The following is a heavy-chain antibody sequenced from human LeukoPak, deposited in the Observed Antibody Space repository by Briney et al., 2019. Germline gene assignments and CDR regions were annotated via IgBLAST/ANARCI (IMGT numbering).Heavy chain of an antibody. CDR3: ARDISAPLNPTNWFDP. CDR1: GFTFSSYG. D-gene: IGHD1-20*01. J-gene: IGHJ5*02. V-gene: IGHV3-33*01. Sequence: PGGSLRLSCAASGFTFSSYGMHWVRQAPGKGLEWVAVIWYDGSNKYYADSVKGRFTISRDNSKNTLYLQMNSLRAEDTAVYYCARDISAPLNPTNWFDPWGQGTLSPSPQ. CDR2: IWYDGSNK.